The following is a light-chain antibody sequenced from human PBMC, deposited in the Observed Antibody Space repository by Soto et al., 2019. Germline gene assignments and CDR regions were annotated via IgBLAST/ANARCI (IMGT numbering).Light chain of an antibody. CDR3: QQYNNWPRT. CDR2: GAS. Sequence: EIVMTHSPATLSVSPGERATLSCRASKSVSSNLAWYQQKPGQAPRLLIYGASTRATGIPARFSGSGSGTEFTLTISSLQSEDFAVYYCQQYNNWPRTFGQGTKVEIK. CDR1: KSVSSN. J-gene: IGKJ1*01. V-gene: IGKV3-15*01.